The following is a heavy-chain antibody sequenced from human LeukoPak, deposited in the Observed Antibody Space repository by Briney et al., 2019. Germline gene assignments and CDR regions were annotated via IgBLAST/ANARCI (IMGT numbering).Heavy chain of an antibody. D-gene: IGHD6-6*01. J-gene: IGHJ4*02. CDR1: GGSISSGGYY. V-gene: IGHV4-31*03. CDR2: IYYSGST. CDR3: AREFSSSHFDY. Sequence: SETLSLTCTVSGGSISSGGYYWSWIRQHPGKGLEWIGYIYYSGSTYYNPSLKSRVTISVDTSKNQFSLELSSVTAADTAVYYCAREFSSSHFDYWGQGTLVTVSS.